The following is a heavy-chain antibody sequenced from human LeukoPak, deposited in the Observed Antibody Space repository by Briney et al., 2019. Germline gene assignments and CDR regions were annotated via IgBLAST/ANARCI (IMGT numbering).Heavy chain of an antibody. Sequence: SETLSLTCAVYGGSFSGYYWSWIRQPPGKGLEWIGEINHSGSTNYNPSLKSRVTISVDTSKNQFSLKLSSVTAADTAVYYCARGPGYEDIVATHGTSWPPDYWGQGTLVTVSS. D-gene: IGHD5-12*01. J-gene: IGHJ4*02. CDR3: ARGPGYEDIVATHGTSWPPDY. CDR2: INHSGST. CDR1: GGSFSGYY. V-gene: IGHV4-34*01.